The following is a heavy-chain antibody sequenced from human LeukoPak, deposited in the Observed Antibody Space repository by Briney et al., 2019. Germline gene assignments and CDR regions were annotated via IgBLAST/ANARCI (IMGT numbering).Heavy chain of an antibody. Sequence: SETLSLTCAVYGGSFSGYYWSWIRQPPGKGLEWIGEINHSGSTNYNPSLKSRVTISVDRSKNQFSLKLSSVTAADTAVYYCASYGDYSSGYFDYWGQGTLVTVSS. D-gene: IGHD4-17*01. CDR1: GGSFSGYY. J-gene: IGHJ4*02. CDR3: ASYGDYSSGYFDY. CDR2: INHSGST. V-gene: IGHV4-34*01.